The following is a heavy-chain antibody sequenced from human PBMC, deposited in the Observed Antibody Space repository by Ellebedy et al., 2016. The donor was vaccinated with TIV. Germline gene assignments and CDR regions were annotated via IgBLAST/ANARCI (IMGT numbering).Heavy chain of an antibody. CDR1: GYTFSDYY. CDR3: ARDFNWFDP. V-gene: IGHV1-2*02. J-gene: IGHJ5*02. CDR2: INPNSGGT. Sequence: AASVKVSCKASGYTFSDYYIHWVRQAPGQGLEWMGWINPNSGGTNYAQKFRGRVTMTRDTTITTAYMELRGLRSDDTTVYYCARDFNWFDPWGQGTQFTVSS.